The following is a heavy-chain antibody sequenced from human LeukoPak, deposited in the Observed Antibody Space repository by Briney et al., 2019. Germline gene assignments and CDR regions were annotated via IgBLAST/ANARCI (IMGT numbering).Heavy chain of an antibody. J-gene: IGHJ4*02. D-gene: IGHD1-1*01. CDR2: INHSGNS. Sequence: PSETLSLTCTVSGGSISNYYWSWIRQPPGKGLERIGYINHSGNSKYNPPLESRITIAVDTSKNQFSLKVSSVTAADTAVYYCARYFSGKTLDYWGQGMLVTVSS. CDR1: GGSISNYY. V-gene: IGHV4-59*01. CDR3: ARYFSGKTLDY.